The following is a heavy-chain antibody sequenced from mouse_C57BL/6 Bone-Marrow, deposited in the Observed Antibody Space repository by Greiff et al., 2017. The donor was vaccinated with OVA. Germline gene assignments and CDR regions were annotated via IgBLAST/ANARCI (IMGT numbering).Heavy chain of an antibody. D-gene: IGHD2-1*01. Sequence: QVQLQQSGAELVRPGASVKLSCTASGYTFTDYYINWVKQSPGQGLEWIARIYPGSGNTYYNEKFKGKDTLTAEKSSSTAYMQLSSLKAEDSAVYCCARGYYGNLYAMDYWGQGTSVTVSS. CDR3: ARGYYGNLYAMDY. V-gene: IGHV1-76*01. J-gene: IGHJ4*01. CDR2: IYPGSGNT. CDR1: GYTFTDYY.